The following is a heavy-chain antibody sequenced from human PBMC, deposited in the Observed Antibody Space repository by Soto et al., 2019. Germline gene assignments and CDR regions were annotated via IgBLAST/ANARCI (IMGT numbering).Heavy chain of an antibody. CDR1: GFTFSSYS. D-gene: IGHD7-27*01. J-gene: IGHJ3*01. CDR3: ARLGMSATDLDTFDF. Sequence: PGGSLRLSCAASGFTFSSYSMNWVRQTPGKGLEWVSSIGSTGRPIFYADSLKGRITISRDNTENSLLLQMNSLRAEDTAIYYCARLGMSATDLDTFDFWGQGTMVTVPS. CDR2: IGSTGRPI. V-gene: IGHV3-21*01.